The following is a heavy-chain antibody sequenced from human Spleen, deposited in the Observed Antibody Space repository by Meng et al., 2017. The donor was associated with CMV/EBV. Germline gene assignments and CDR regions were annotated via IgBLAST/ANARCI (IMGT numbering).Heavy chain of an antibody. CDR2: IYYSGNT. CDR3: ASVNQLSMVVTPKPADY. V-gene: IGHV4-39*01. Sequence: SISSSSYYWCWIRQPPGKGLEWIGSIYYSGNTYYNPSLKSRVTISVDTSKNQFSLKLSSVTAADTAVYYCASVNQLSMVVTPKPADYWGQGTLVTVSS. D-gene: IGHD4-23*01. CDR1: SISSSSYY. J-gene: IGHJ4*02.